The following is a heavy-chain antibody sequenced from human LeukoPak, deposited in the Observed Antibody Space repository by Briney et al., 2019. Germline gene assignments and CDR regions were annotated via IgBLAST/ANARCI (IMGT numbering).Heavy chain of an antibody. D-gene: IGHD2-21*01. V-gene: IGHV4-39*01. CDR3: TRRASGCGGTQAGMDV. Sequence: SETLSLTCTVSAGSIRSGFHYGDWIRQPPGKGLEWIGSILYTGGSWVKPSLKSRASISVDTSRNQFSLTLHSVNAIDTALYYCTRRASGCGGTQAGMDVWGPGTTVTVSS. CDR2: ILYTGGS. J-gene: IGHJ6*02. CDR1: AGSIRSGFHY.